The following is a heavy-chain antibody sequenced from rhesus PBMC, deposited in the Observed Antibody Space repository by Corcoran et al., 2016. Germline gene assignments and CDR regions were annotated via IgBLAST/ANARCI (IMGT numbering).Heavy chain of an antibody. CDR1: GGSVSSSNW. CDR3: ARVATVPLDD. Sequence: QVQLQESGTGLVKPSETLSLTCAVSGGSVSSSNWWSWIRQPPGKGLEWIGDNSGSSGSTYYNPCLKSQVTIATDTSKNQFSLKLSSVTAADTAVYYWARVATVPLDDWGQGVLVTVSS. J-gene: IGHJ4*01. V-gene: IGHV4-65*01. CDR2: NSGSSGST. D-gene: IGHD5-36*02.